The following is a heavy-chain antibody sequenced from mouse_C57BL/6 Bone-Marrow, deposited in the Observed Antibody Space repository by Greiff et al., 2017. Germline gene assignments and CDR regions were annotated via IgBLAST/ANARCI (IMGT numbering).Heavy chain of an antibody. CDR2: LDPHSVGT. Sequence: QVQLQQPWAALVKPGASVKLSCKASGYTFTSYWMHWVKQRPGRGLEWIGRLDPHSVGTRYNAKFKSQATLTVDKPSSTDHMQLSSLTSEDSAVYYCAREGDYAYFDYWGQGTTLTVSS. CDR1: GYTFTSYW. V-gene: IGHV1-72*01. J-gene: IGHJ2*01. D-gene: IGHD2-4*01. CDR3: AREGDYAYFDY.